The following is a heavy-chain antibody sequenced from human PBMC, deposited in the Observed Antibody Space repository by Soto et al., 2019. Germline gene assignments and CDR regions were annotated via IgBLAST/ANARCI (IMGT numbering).Heavy chain of an antibody. V-gene: IGHV1-18*01. Sequence: QVQLVQSGAEVQKPGASVKVSCKASGYTFFTYGITWVRQAPGQGLEWMGWISTYDGNTDYAQKLQGKVTMTPDTATRKAYMELRSLSSDDTAVYYCARKSSSASWFDPWGQGTLFTVSS. D-gene: IGHD6-19*01. CDR2: ISTYDGNT. J-gene: IGHJ5*02. CDR3: ARKSSSASWFDP. CDR1: GYTFFTYG.